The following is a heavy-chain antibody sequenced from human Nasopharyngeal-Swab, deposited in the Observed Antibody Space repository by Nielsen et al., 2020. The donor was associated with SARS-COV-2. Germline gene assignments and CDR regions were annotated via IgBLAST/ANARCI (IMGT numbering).Heavy chain of an antibody. CDR2: ISGSGGST. D-gene: IGHD1-1*01. J-gene: IGHJ4*02. V-gene: IGHV3-23*01. Sequence: WIRQPPGKGLEWVSAISGSGGSTYYADSVKGRFTISRDNSKNTLYLQMDSLRAEDTAVYYCTTEYRQLERLGDYWGQGTLVTVSS. CDR3: TTEYRQLERLGDY.